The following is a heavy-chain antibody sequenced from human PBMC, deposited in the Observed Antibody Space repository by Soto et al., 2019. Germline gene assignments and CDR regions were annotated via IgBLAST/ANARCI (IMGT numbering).Heavy chain of an antibody. CDR3: AKEGRWKNWDFVL. Sequence: QAQLVESGGGVVQPGMSLRLSCAASGFTFSGYGMHWLRQAPGTGLEWAAVVSYDGNATYYADYVEGRFTISRDNSKNTLYLHMHSLTTDATAMYYCAKEGRWKNWDFVLWGRGNLVTVSS. V-gene: IGHV3-30*18. J-gene: IGHJ2*01. CDR1: GFTFSGYG. D-gene: IGHD1-1*01. CDR2: VSYDGNAT.